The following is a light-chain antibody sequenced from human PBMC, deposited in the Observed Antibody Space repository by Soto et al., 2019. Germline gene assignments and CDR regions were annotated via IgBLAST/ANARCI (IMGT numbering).Light chain of an antibody. CDR2: KAS. V-gene: IGKV1-5*03. CDR3: QQYNTYST. Sequence: DIQMTQSPSTLSASVGDRVTITCRASQSISSWLAWYQPKPGQAPKLLIYKASSLESGVPSRLSGSGSGTEFTLSIRSLQPDDFATYDCQQYNTYSTFGQGTRLEIK. J-gene: IGKJ5*01. CDR1: QSISSW.